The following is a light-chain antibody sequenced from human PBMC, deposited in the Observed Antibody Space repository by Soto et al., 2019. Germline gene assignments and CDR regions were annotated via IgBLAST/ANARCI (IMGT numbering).Light chain of an antibody. CDR2: WAS. Sequence: DIVMTQSPDSLAVSLGERATINCKSSQSVLYSSNNKNHLAWYQQKPGQPPKLLIYWASTRESGVPDRFSGSESGTDFTLPISSLQAEAVVVSYYQEYYSTPRSFGHGTKVEIK. CDR3: QEYYSTPRS. V-gene: IGKV4-1*01. J-gene: IGKJ1*01. CDR1: QSVLYSSNNKNH.